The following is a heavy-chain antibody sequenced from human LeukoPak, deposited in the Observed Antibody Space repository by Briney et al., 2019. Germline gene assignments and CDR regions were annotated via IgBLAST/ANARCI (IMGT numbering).Heavy chain of an antibody. CDR3: AKGFGSYYSSGVYMAY. D-gene: IGHD1-26*01. V-gene: IGHV3-30*02. CDR2: IRYDGSNK. Sequence: GCTLRLSCASTGFTFSRYGMQGVREAPFNCLELVAFIRYDGSNKYYADSVKGRFTISRDNSKKTLYLQMKSLRAEDTAVYYCAKGFGSYYSSGVYMAYWGQGTLVTVSS. CDR1: GFTFSRYG. J-gene: IGHJ4*02.